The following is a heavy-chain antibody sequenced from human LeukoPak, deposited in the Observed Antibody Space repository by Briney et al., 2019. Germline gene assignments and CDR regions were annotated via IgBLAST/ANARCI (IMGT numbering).Heavy chain of an antibody. V-gene: IGHV3-48*01. J-gene: IGHJ3*02. CDR1: GFTFSSYS. D-gene: IGHD3-22*01. CDR2: ISSSSSTI. CDR3: ARGSYRRAYYYDSSGRRFPIDDAFDI. Sequence: GGSLRLSCAASGFTFSSYSMNWVRQAPGKGLEWVSYISSSSSTIYYADSVKGRFTISRDNAKNSLYLQMNSLRAEDTAVYYCARGSYRRAYYYDSSGRRFPIDDAFDIWGQGTMVTVSS.